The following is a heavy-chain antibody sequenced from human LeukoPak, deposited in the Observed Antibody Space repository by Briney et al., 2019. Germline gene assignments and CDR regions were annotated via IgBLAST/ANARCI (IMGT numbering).Heavy chain of an antibody. V-gene: IGHV1-46*01. J-gene: IGHJ4*02. Sequence: ASVRVSCKASGYTFTSYYMHWVRQAPGQGLEWMGIINPSGGSTSYAQKFQGRVTITRDTSTSTVYMELSSRRSEDTAVYYCARDGVVGLLPSGSEWGQGTLVTVSS. CDR1: GYTFTSYY. CDR3: ARDGVVGLLPSGSE. D-gene: IGHD3-10*01. CDR2: INPSGGST.